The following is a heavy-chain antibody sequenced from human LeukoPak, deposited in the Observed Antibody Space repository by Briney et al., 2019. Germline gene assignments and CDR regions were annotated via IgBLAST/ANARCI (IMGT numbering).Heavy chain of an antibody. J-gene: IGHJ5*02. CDR3: ARAPYVFFGVVIISNWFDP. D-gene: IGHD3-3*01. Sequence: SETLSLTCAVYGGSFSGYYWSWIRQPPGKGLEWIGYIYYSGSTNYNPSLKSRVTISVDTSKNQFSLKLSSVTAADTAVYYCARAPYVFFGVVIISNWFDPWGQGTLVTVSS. CDR2: IYYSGST. V-gene: IGHV4-59*01. CDR1: GGSFSGYY.